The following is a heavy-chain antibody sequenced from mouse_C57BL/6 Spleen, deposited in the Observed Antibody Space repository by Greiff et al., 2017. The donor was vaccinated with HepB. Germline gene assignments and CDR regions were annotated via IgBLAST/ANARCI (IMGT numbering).Heavy chain of an antibody. V-gene: IGHV1-50*01. CDR2: IDPSDSYT. Sequence: VQLQQPGAELVKPGASVKLSCKASGYTFTSYWMQWVKQRPGQGLEWIGEIDPSDSYTNYNQKFKGKATLTVDTSSSTAYMQLSSLTSEDSAVYYCARSSRDGFAYWGQGTLVTVSA. CDR3: ARSSRDGFAY. CDR1: GYTFTSYW. D-gene: IGHD3-3*01. J-gene: IGHJ3*01.